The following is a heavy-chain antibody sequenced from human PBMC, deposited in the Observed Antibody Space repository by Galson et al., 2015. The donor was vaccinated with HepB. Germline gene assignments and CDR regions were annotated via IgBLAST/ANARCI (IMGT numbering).Heavy chain of an antibody. CDR3: AKVYGLFDS. D-gene: IGHD3/OR15-3a*01. CDR1: GFMFDTHA. CDR2: ISGDGGSS. V-gene: IGHV3-23*01. Sequence: SLRLSCAASGFMFDTHAMSWVRQVPGKGLKWVSGISGDGGSSFYADSVEGRFTISKDNSKDTVYLQINSARDEDTAVYYCAKVYGLFDSWGQGILVTVSS. J-gene: IGHJ5*01.